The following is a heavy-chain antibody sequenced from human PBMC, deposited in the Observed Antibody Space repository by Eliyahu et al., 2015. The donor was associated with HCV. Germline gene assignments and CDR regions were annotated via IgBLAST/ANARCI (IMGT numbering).Heavy chain of an antibody. D-gene: IGHD3-16*02. CDR3: TTRSRFYDYIWGSYRLLDY. V-gene: IGHV3-15*01. J-gene: IGHJ4*02. CDR2: IKSKTDDGST. Sequence: LRLSCAASGFTFSNAWMXWVRQAPGRGLEWVGRIKSKTDDGSTDYSAPVKGRFTISRDDSKNTLYLQMNSLKTEDTAVYYCTTRSRFYDYIWGSYRLLDYWGQGTLVTVSS. CDR1: GFTFSNAW.